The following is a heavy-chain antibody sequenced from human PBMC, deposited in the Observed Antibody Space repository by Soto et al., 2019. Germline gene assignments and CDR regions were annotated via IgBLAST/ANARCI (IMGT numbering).Heavy chain of an antibody. CDR2: IHHSGST. J-gene: IGHJ5*02. Sequence: SETLSLTCAVSGGSISSSNWWSWVRQPPEKGLEWIGEIHHSGSTNYNPSLKSRVTISVDTSKNQFSLRLSSVTAAETAVYYCARHSYYSNPLRFDPWGQGTLVTVSS. CDR3: ARHSYYSNPLRFDP. D-gene: IGHD4-4*01. V-gene: IGHV4-4*02. CDR1: GGSISSSNW.